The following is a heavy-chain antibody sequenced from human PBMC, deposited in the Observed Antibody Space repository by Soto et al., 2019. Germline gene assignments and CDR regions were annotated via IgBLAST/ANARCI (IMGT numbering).Heavy chain of an antibody. CDR3: AKGEGGDSDYDVAYHFDY. CDR1: GFTFSSYG. CDR2: ISYGGTNK. D-gene: IGHD5-12*01. V-gene: IGHV3-30*18. Sequence: QVQLEESGGGVVQPGRSLRLSCAASGFTFSSYGMHWVRQAPGKGLEWVAVISYGGTNKYYADSVKGRFTISRDNSKNTLYLQMKSLRVEDTAVYYCAKGEGGDSDYDVAYHFDYWGQGTLVTVSS. J-gene: IGHJ4*02.